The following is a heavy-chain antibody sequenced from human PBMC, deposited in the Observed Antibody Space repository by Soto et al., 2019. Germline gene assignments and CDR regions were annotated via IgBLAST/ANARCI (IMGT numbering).Heavy chain of an antibody. D-gene: IGHD1-26*01. CDR3: ARGPEWGLLDGAEAPYFDY. CDR1: GGTFSSYA. V-gene: IGHV1-69*06. Sequence: QVQLVQSGAEVKKPGSSVKVSCKASGGTFSSYAISWVRQAPGQGLEWMGGIIPIFGTANYAQKFQGRVTITADKSTSTAYMELSSLRSEDTAVYYCARGPEWGLLDGAEAPYFDYWGQGTLVTVSS. CDR2: IIPIFGTA. J-gene: IGHJ4*02.